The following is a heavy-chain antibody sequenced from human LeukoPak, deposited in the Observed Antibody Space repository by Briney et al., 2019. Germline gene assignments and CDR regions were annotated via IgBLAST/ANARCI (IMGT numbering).Heavy chain of an antibody. D-gene: IGHD3-22*01. V-gene: IGHV4-59*05. CDR3: ARLILDSSAYYFRY. CDR1: GGSISSYY. J-gene: IGHJ4*02. CDR2: IYYSGST. Sequence: SETLSLTCTVSGGSISSYYWSWIRQPPGKGLEWIGSIYYSGSTYYNPSLKSRVTISVDTSKNQFSLELSSVTAADTAVYYCARLILDSSAYYFRYWGQGTLVTVSS.